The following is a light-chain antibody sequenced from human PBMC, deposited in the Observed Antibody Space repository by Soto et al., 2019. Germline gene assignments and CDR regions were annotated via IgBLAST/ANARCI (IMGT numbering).Light chain of an antibody. CDR1: QILVYSDGNTY. V-gene: IGKV2-24*01. CDR2: QIS. J-gene: IGKJ1*01. CDR3: MQFAHFPRT. Sequence: DVVLTQTPLSSPVTLGQPASISCRSSQILVYSDGNTYLSWLQQRPGQPPRLLIYQISNRFSGVPDRFSGSGAGTDFTLKISRVEAEDFGVYYCMQFAHFPRTFGQGTKLEI.